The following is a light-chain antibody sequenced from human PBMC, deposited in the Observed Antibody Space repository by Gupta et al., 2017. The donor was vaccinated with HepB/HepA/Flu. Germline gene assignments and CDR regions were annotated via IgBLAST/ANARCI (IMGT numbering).Light chain of an antibody. Sequence: EIVLTQSPATLSLSPGERATLSCRACQSVSSYLAWYQQKPGQAPRLLIYGASNRATGIPARFSGSGSGTDFTLTISSLEPEDFAVYYCQQRSNWRSFGQGTKLEIK. CDR3: QQRSNWRS. CDR1: QSVSSY. J-gene: IGKJ2*04. CDR2: GAS. V-gene: IGKV3-11*01.